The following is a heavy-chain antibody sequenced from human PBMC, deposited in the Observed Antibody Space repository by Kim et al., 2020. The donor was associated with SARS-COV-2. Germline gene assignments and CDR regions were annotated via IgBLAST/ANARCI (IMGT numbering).Heavy chain of an antibody. CDR1: VFTFSGYS. CDR2: ISSSGSTI. J-gene: IGHJ4*02. CDR3: ARPGYGSGSYGY. Sequence: LSLTCAASVFTFSGYSMNWVRQAPGKGLEWVSYISSSGSTIYYADSVKGRFTISRDNAKNSLYLQMNSLRDEDTAIYYCARPGYGSGSYGYWGQGTLVTVSS. V-gene: IGHV3-48*02. D-gene: IGHD3-10*01.